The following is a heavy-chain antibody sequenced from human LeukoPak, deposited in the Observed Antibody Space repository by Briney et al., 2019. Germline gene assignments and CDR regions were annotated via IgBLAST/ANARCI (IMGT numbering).Heavy chain of an antibody. Sequence: ASVKVSCKASGYTFIGYYMHWVRQAPGQGLEWMGWINPNSGGTKYAQKFQGRVTMTRDTSISTAYMELSRLRSDDTAVYYCARYCSGTSCYGGCDYWGQGTLVTVSS. J-gene: IGHJ4*02. CDR3: ARYCSGTSCYGGCDY. CDR1: GYTFIGYY. D-gene: IGHD2-2*01. V-gene: IGHV1-2*02. CDR2: INPNSGGT.